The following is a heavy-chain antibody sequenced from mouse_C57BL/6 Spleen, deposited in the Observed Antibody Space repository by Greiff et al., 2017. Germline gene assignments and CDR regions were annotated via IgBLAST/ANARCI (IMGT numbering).Heavy chain of an antibody. CDR1: GYTFTDYN. V-gene: IGHV1-18*01. Sequence: EVQLQQSGPELVKPGASVKIPCKASGYTFTDYNMDWVKQSHGKSLEWIGDINPNNGRTTYNQKFKGKATLTVDKSSSTASMKLRSLTSEDTAVYYCAIGTPVRYFDVWGTGTTVTVSS. CDR3: AIGTPVRYFDV. CDR2: INPNNGRT. D-gene: IGHD1-1*01. J-gene: IGHJ1*03.